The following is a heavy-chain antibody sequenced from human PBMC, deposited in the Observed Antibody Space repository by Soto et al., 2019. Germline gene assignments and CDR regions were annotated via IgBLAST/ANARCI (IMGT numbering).Heavy chain of an antibody. J-gene: IGHJ4*02. CDR3: ARDLTGSGTY. V-gene: IGHV3-74*01. CDR1: GFTLSSYW. Sequence: EVQLVESGGGLVQPGGSLRLSCTASGFTLSSYWMHWVRQAPGKGLVWVSRINSDGSTTSYADSVKGRFTISRDNAKNTLDLQMNSLRVEDTAVYYCARDLTGSGTYWGQGTLVTVSS. D-gene: IGHD2-15*01. CDR2: INSDGSTT.